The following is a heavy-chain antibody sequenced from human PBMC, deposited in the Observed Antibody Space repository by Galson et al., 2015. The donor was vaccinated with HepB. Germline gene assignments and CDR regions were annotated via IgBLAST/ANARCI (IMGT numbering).Heavy chain of an antibody. CDR1: GGSFSGYY. CDR2: INHSGST. CDR3: ARGKMGVWGSYRYNYYYGMDV. V-gene: IGHV4-34*01. J-gene: IGHJ6*02. D-gene: IGHD3-16*02. Sequence: ETLSLTCAVYGGSFSGYYWSWIRQPPGKGLEWIGEINHSGSTNYNPSLKSRVTISVDTSKNQFSLKLSSVTAADTAVYYCARGKMGVWGSYRYNYYYGMDVWGQGTTVTVSS.